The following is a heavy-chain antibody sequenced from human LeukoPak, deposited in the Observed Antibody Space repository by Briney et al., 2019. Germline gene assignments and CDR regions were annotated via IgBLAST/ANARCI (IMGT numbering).Heavy chain of an antibody. CDR2: IKSKTDGGTT. Sequence: GGSLRLSCAASGFTFSNAWMSWVRQAPGKGLEWVGRIKSKTDGGTTDYAAPVKGRFTISRDHSKNTLYLQMNSLKTEDTAVYYCTTGSPKNAFDIWGQGTMVTVSS. CDR1: GFTFSNAW. J-gene: IGHJ3*02. V-gene: IGHV3-15*01. CDR3: TTGSPKNAFDI.